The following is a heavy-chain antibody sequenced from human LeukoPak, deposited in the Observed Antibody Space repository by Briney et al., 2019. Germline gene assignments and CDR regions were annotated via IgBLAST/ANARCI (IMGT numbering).Heavy chain of an antibody. CDR1: GFTFSSYA. D-gene: IGHD3-22*01. Sequence: GVSLRLSCAASGFTFSSYAMRWVRQAPGKGLVGVSGVSGSGGSTYYADSVKGRFTIPRDNSKDTLYLQMNSLRAEDTAVYYCAKDTSSIVVITSFDYWGQGTLVTVSS. V-gene: IGHV3-23*01. CDR3: AKDTSSIVVITSFDY. J-gene: IGHJ4*02. CDR2: VSGSGGST.